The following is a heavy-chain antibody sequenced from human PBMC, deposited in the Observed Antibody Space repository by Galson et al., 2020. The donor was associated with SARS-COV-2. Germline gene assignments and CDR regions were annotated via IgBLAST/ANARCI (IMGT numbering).Heavy chain of an antibody. D-gene: IGHD6-13*01. CDR1: GYTLTELS. CDR3: ATGVAAAGTPQNYYYYYGMDV. Sequence: ASVKVSCKVSGYTLTELSMHWVRQAPGKGLEWMGGFDPEDGDTIYAQKFQGRVTMTEDTSTDTAYMELSSLRSEDTAVYYCATGVAAAGTPQNYYYYYGMDVWGQGTTVTVSS. J-gene: IGHJ6*02. CDR2: FDPEDGDT. V-gene: IGHV1-24*01.